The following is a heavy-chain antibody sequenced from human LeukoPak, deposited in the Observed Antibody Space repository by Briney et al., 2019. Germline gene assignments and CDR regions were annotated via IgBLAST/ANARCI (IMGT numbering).Heavy chain of an antibody. CDR3: AREPEQYQLLYYYYYGMDV. CDR1: GFTFSNYA. V-gene: IGHV3-30*04. CDR2: ISYDGTSK. Sequence: GRSLRLSCAAFGFTFSNYALHWVRQAPGKGLEWVAIISYDGTSKSYADSVKGRFTISRDNSRTTLYLQMNSLRTEDTAVYYCAREPEQYQLLYYYYYGMDVWGQGTTVTVSS. D-gene: IGHD2-2*01. J-gene: IGHJ6*02.